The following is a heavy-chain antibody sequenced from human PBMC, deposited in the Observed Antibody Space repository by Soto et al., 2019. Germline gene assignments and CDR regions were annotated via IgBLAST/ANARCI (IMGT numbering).Heavy chain of an antibody. J-gene: IGHJ6*02. Sequence: GGSLRLSCAASGFTFSSYWMSWVRQAPGKGLEWVANIKQDGSEKYYVDSVKGRFTISRDNAKNSLYLQMNSLRAEDTAVYYCARFYYDSSGYLPSPYYYYYGMDVWGQGTTFTVSS. D-gene: IGHD3-22*01. CDR3: ARFYYDSSGYLPSPYYYYYGMDV. CDR2: IKQDGSEK. V-gene: IGHV3-7*04. CDR1: GFTFSSYW.